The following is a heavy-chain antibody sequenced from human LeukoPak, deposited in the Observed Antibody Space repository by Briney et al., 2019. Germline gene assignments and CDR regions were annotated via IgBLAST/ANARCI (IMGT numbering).Heavy chain of an antibody. V-gene: IGHV4-34*01. CDR3: ARVRIAARLPNWFDP. D-gene: IGHD6-6*01. Sequence: SETLSLTCAVYGGSFSGYYWSWIRQPPGKGLEWIGEINHSGSTNYNPSLKSRVTISVDTSKNQFSLKLSSVTAADTAVYYCARVRIAARLPNWFDPWGQGTLVTVSS. CDR2: INHSGST. J-gene: IGHJ5*02. CDR1: GGSFSGYY.